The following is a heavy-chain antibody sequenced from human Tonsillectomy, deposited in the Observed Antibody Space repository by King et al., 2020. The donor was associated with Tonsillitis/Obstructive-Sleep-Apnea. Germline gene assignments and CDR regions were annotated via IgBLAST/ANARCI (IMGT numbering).Heavy chain of an antibody. Sequence: VQLQKWGAGLLKPSETLSLTCAVYGGSFSGYYWSWIRQPPGKGLQWIGEINHSGSTNYNPSLKSRVTISVDTSKNQFSLKLSSVTAADTAVYYCARGDIIVVPAAMVYYYYMDVWGKGTTVTVSS. CDR2: INHSGST. V-gene: IGHV4-34*01. CDR3: ARGDIIVVPAAMVYYYYMDV. D-gene: IGHD2-2*01. CDR1: GGSFSGYY. J-gene: IGHJ6*03.